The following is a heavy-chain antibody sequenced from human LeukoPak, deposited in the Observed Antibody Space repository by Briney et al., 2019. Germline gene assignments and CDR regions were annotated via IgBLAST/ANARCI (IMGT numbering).Heavy chain of an antibody. D-gene: IGHD1-1*01. V-gene: IGHV3-21*06. Sequence: GGSLRLSCAASGFTFNSYTMNWVRQAPGKGLESVSSIRSNSRGIHYADSVKGRFTISRDNDKNTVFLEMNSLRAEDTAVYYCARHGASIDDQYYGLDVWGQETTVTASS. J-gene: IGHJ6*02. CDR2: IRSNSRGI. CDR1: GFTFNSYT. CDR3: ARHGASIDDQYYGLDV.